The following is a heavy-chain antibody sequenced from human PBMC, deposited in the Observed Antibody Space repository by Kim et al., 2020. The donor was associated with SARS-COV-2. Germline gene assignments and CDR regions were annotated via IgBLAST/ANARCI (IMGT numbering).Heavy chain of an antibody. Sequence: ASVKVSCKVSGYTLTELSMHWVRQAPGKGLEWMGGFDPEDGETIYAQKFQGRVTMTEDTSTDTAYMELSSLRSEDTAVLYCATGTAAIPPGWFDPWGQGTLVTVSS. J-gene: IGHJ5*02. D-gene: IGHD2-2*02. V-gene: IGHV1-24*01. CDR3: ATGTAAIPPGWFDP. CDR1: GYTLTELS. CDR2: FDPEDGET.